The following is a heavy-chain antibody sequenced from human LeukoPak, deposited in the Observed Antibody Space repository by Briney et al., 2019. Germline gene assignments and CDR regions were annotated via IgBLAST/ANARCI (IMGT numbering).Heavy chain of an antibody. CDR1: GYTFTRYY. D-gene: IGHD2-21*01. CDR3: ARDLVVSLIEGSSPWFDP. CDR2: IIPIFGTA. V-gene: IGHV1-69*13. J-gene: IGHJ5*02. Sequence: ASVKVSCKASGYTFTRYYIHWVRQAPGQGLEWMGGIIPIFGTANYAQKFQGRVTITADESTSTAYMELSSLRSEDTAVYYCARDLVVSLIEGSSPWFDPWGQGTLVTVSS.